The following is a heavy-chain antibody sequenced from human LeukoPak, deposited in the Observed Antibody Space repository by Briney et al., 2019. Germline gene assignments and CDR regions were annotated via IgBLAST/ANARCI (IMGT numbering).Heavy chain of an antibody. V-gene: IGHV3-23*01. Sequence: GGSLRLSCAASGFTFSSYAMRWVRQAPGKGLEWVSAISGSGGSTYYADSVKGRFTISRDDSKNTLYLQMNSLRAEDTAVYYCAKDPGYCSSTSCEGWFAYWGQGTLVTVSS. D-gene: IGHD2-2*01. J-gene: IGHJ4*02. CDR3: AKDPGYCSSTSCEGWFAY. CDR2: ISGSGGST. CDR1: GFTFSSYA.